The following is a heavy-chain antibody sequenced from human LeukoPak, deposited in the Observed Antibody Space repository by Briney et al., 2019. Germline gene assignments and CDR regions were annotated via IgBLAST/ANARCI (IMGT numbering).Heavy chain of an antibody. CDR3: AHLVWEYVGGLDV. Sequence: GGSLRLSCAASGFIFRSYGMNWVRQAPGKGLEWVSGIYTNGRDTRYADSVKGRFTISRDNSKNTLYLQMHSLRVEDTAVYYCAHLVWEYVGGLDVWGQGTTVTVSS. CDR2: IYTNGRDT. V-gene: IGHV3-23*05. CDR1: GFIFRSYG. D-gene: IGHD3/OR15-3a*01. J-gene: IGHJ6*02.